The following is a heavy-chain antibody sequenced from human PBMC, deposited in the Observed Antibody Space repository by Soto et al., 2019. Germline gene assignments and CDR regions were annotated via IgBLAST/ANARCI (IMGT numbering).Heavy chain of an antibody. V-gene: IGHV4-59*01. J-gene: IGHJ6*02. CDR2: MYNTGST. CDR1: GGSISSYY. CDR3: ARDLWGYCGADCYPLDV. D-gene: IGHD2-21*02. Sequence: QVRLQESGPGLVKPSETLSLTCTVSGGSISSYYWSWIRQPPGKGLEWIGYMYNTGSTIYNPSLKSRVTTSVDTSNNQFSLTLNSVTAADTAVYYCARDLWGYCGADCYPLDVWGQGTTVTVSS.